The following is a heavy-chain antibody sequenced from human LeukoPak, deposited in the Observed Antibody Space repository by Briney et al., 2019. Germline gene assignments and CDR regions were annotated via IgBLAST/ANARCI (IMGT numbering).Heavy chain of an antibody. D-gene: IGHD6-13*01. CDR2: ISSSGSTI. CDR3: AREREEQPLAV. V-gene: IGHV3-11*04. CDR1: GFTFNNYY. Sequence: GGSLRLSCAASGFTFNNYYMSWIRQAPGKGLEWVSYISSSGSTIFYADSVKGRFTISRDNAKNSLYLQMNSLRAEDTAVYYCAREREEQPLAVWGQGTLVTVSS. J-gene: IGHJ4*02.